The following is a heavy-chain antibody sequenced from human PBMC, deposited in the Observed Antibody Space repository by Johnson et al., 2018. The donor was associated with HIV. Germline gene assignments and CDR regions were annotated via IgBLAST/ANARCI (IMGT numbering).Heavy chain of an antibody. CDR1: GFTVSGNY. V-gene: IGHV3-66*03. J-gene: IGHJ3*02. D-gene: IGHD3-10*01. CDR2: IYSGGST. Sequence: VQLVESGGGLIHPGGSLRLSCAASGFTVSGNYMSWVRQAPGKGLEWVSVIYSGGSTYYADSVKGQFTISRDNSKNTLYLQMNSLRAEDTAVYYCARRGITIVADAFDIWGQGTMVTVSS. CDR3: ARRGITIVADAFDI.